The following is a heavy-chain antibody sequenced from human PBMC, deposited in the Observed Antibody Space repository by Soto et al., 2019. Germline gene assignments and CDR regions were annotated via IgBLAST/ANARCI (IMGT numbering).Heavy chain of an antibody. CDR1: GFSLINARMG. J-gene: IGHJ6*03. CDR3: ARMLAVNYYYYYVDV. Sequence: QVTLKESGPVLVKPTETLTLTCTVSGFSLINARMGVSWIRQPPGKALEWLAHILSSDEKSYNTSLKGRLTLSQDTSKSQVVLTMTNMDPVDTATYFCARMLAVNYYYYYVDVWGEGTTVTVSS. CDR2: ILSSDEK. D-gene: IGHD3-22*01. V-gene: IGHV2-26*01.